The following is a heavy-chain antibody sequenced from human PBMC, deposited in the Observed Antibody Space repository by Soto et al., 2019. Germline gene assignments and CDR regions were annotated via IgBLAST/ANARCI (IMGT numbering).Heavy chain of an antibody. J-gene: IGHJ3*02. Sequence: SETLSLTCTVSGGSISSYYWSWIRQPPGMGLEWIGYIHHSGSANYNPSLKSRLTISVDTSKNEFSLKLTSVTASDAAVYYCAKCDFLPGIHDAFDIWGQGTLVTVSS. CDR3: AKCDFLPGIHDAFDI. CDR1: GGSISSYY. D-gene: IGHD3-9*01. CDR2: IHHSGSA. V-gene: IGHV4-4*08.